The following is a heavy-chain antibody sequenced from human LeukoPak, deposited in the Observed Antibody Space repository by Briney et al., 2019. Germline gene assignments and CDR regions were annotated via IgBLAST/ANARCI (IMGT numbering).Heavy chain of an antibody. CDR1: GFTFNNNW. Sequence: PGGSLRLSCEASGFTFNNNWMHWVRQAPGKGLQWVSLISGDGGGTYYVDSVKGRFTISRDNSKNSLYLQMNSLKTEDTALYYCAKDKWYGTGTYRELDYWGQGILVTVSS. V-gene: IGHV3-43*02. CDR2: ISGDGGGT. J-gene: IGHJ4*02. CDR3: AKDKWYGTGTYRELDY. D-gene: IGHD3-10*01.